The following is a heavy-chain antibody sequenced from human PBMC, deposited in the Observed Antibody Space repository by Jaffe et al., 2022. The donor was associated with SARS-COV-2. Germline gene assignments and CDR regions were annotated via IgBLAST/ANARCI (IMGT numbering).Heavy chain of an antibody. D-gene: IGHD3-9*01. CDR2: INTNTGNP. Sequence: QVQLVQSGSELKKPGASVKVSCKASGYTFTSYAMNWVRQAPGQGLEWMGWINTNTGNPTYAQGFTGRFVFSLDTSVSTAYLQISSLKAEDTAVYYCACTSCYHYDILTNYYYYYMDVWGKGTTVTVSS. CDR3: ACTSCYHYDILTNYYYYYMDV. V-gene: IGHV7-4-1*02. CDR1: GYTFTSYA. J-gene: IGHJ6*03.